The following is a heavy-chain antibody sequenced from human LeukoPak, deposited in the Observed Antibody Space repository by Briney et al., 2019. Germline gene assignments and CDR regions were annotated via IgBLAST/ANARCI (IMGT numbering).Heavy chain of an antibody. CDR2: IKQDGSDK. D-gene: IGHD5-12*01. Sequence: GSLRLSCAASGFTFSSYGMHWVRQAPGKGLEWVANIKQDGSDKYHVDSVKGRFTISRDNAKNSLYLQMNSLRDEDTAVYYCARCRNGYDLEEFWGQGTLVTVSS. CDR1: GFTFSSYG. J-gene: IGHJ1*01. CDR3: ARCRNGYDLEEF. V-gene: IGHV3-7*01.